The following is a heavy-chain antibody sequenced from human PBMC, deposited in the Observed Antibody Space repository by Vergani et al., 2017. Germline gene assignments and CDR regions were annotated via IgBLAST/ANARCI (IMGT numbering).Heavy chain of an antibody. CDR2: INPNSGGT. V-gene: IGHV1-2*02. D-gene: IGHD2-2*01. CDR1: GYTFTDYY. CDR3: ARDSTSCYDCFDY. J-gene: IGHJ4*02. Sequence: QVQLVQSGAEVKKPGASVKVSCKASGYTFTDYYIHWVRQAPGQGLEWMGWINPNSGGTNYAQKFQDRVTMTRDTSISTAYMALSRLRSEDTAVYYCARDSTSCYDCFDYWGQGTLVTVSS.